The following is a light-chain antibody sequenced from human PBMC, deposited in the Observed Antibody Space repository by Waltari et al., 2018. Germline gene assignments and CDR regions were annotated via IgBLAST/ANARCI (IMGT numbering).Light chain of an antibody. CDR1: SSDVGKDNL. CDR2: EGS. CDR3: FSYAGRATGV. Sequence: QSALTQPASVSGSPGPSITISCTGTSSDVGKDNLVPWYQQHPGQAPKLMIYEGSQRPSGVSDRFSGSKSGNTASLTISGLQAEDEADYYCFSYAGRATGVFGGGTKLTVL. J-gene: IGLJ2*01. V-gene: IGLV2-23*01.